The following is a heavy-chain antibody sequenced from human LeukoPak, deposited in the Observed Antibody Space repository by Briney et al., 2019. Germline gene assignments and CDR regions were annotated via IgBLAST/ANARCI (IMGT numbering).Heavy chain of an antibody. J-gene: IGHJ4*02. CDR1: GFTFSSYA. V-gene: IGHV3-30-3*01. CDR2: ISYDGSNK. D-gene: IGHD1-14*01. Sequence: GGSLRLSCAASGFTFSSYAMHWVRQAPGKGLEWVAVISYDGSNKYYADSVKGRFTISRDNSKNTLYLQMNSLRAEDTAVYYCARPFYRRSYAEPKSAYDYWGQGTLVTVSS. CDR3: ARPFYRRSYAEPKSAYDY.